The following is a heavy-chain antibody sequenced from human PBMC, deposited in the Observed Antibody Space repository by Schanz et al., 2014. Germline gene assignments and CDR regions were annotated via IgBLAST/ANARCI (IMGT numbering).Heavy chain of an antibody. D-gene: IGHD1-1*01. Sequence: EVQLVESGGGLVQPGGSLRLSCAASGFTFSSYAMSWVRQAPGKGLEWVSSISSRSSHIYYADSVKGRFTMSRDNAKNSVFLQMNSLRAEDTALYYCARDRRNADLDYWGQGTLVTVSS. CDR1: GFTFSSYA. CDR2: ISSRSSHI. J-gene: IGHJ4*02. V-gene: IGHV3-48*01. CDR3: ARDRRNADLDY.